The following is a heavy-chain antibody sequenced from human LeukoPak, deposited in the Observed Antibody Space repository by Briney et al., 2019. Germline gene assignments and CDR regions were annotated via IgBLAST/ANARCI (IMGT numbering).Heavy chain of an antibody. Sequence: PSETLSLTCDVYGGSFSGYYWSWIRQPPGKGLEWIGEINHSGSTNYNPSLKSRVTISVDTSKNQFSLKLSSVTAADTAVYYCAGGGWFDPWGQGTLVTVSS. CDR1: GGSFSGYY. CDR2: INHSGST. V-gene: IGHV4-34*01. J-gene: IGHJ5*02. CDR3: AGGGWFDP.